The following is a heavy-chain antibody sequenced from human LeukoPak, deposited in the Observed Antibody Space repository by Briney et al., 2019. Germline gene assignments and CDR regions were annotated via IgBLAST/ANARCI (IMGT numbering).Heavy chain of an antibody. J-gene: IGHJ5*02. CDR2: IYYSGST. Sequence: SETLSLTCTVSGVSISSGGYYWSWIRQHPGKGLEWIGYIYYSGSTYYNPSLKSRVTISVDTSKNQFSLKLSSVTAADTAVYYCARDRTQNYDFWSGYYLNWFDPWGQGTLVTVSS. CDR1: GVSISSGGYY. CDR3: ARDRTQNYDFWSGYYLNWFDP. V-gene: IGHV4-31*03. D-gene: IGHD3-3*01.